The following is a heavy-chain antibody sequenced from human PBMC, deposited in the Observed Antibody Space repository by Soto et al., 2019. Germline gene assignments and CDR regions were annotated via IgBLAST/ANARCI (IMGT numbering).Heavy chain of an antibody. CDR1: GGSISSGGYY. Sequence: SETLSLTXTVSGGSISSGGYYWSWIRQHPGTGLEWIGYIYYSGSTYYNPSLKSRVTISVDTSKNQFSLKLSSVTAADTAVYCCARDRRYYDSSGYSSFDYWGQGTLVTVSS. CDR2: IYYSGST. J-gene: IGHJ4*02. D-gene: IGHD3-22*01. CDR3: ARDRRYYDSSGYSSFDY. V-gene: IGHV4-31*02.